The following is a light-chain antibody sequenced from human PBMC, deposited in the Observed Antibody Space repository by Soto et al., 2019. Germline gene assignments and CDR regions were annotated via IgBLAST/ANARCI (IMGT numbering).Light chain of an antibody. J-gene: IGKJ1*01. V-gene: IGKV3-20*01. CDR1: QSISSSY. Sequence: EIVLTQSPGTLSLSPGERATLSCRASQSISSSYLAWYQQKPGQAPRLLIYGASKRATGIPDRFSGSGSGTDFTLTISRQESEDLAVYYCQQYGSAPAWTFGQGTKVEIK. CDR2: GAS. CDR3: QQYGSAPAWT.